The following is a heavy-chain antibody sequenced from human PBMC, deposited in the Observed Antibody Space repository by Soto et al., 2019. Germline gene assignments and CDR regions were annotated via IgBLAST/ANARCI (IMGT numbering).Heavy chain of an antibody. CDR1: GGSGGSFSGYY. CDR2: IYYSGST. CDR3: ARGYGDNLSYYFDY. D-gene: IGHD4-17*01. J-gene: IGHJ4*02. V-gene: IGHV4-39*01. Sequence: SETLSLTCAVYGGSGGSFSGYYWGWIRQPPGKGLEWIGSIYYSGSTYYNPSLKSRVTISVDTSKNQFSLKLSSVTAADTAVYYCARGYGDNLSYYFDYWGQGTLVTVSS.